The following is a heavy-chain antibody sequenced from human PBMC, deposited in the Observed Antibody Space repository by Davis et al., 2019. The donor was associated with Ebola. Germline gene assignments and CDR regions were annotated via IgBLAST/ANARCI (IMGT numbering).Heavy chain of an antibody. D-gene: IGHD4/OR15-4a*01. V-gene: IGHV3-33*03. J-gene: IGHJ6*02. CDR2: IWYDGSNK. CDR1: GFTFSSYG. CDR3: AKGGARCFYHYYGMDV. Sequence: GESLKISCAASGFTFSSYGMHWVRQAPGKGLEWVAVIWYDGSNKYYADSVKGRFTISRDNSKNTLYLQMNSLRADDTALYYCAKGGARCFYHYYGMDVWGQGTTVTVSS.